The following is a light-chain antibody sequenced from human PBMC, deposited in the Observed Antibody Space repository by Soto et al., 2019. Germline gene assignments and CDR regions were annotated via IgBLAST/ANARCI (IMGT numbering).Light chain of an antibody. J-gene: IGKJ5*01. V-gene: IGKV1-5*01. CDR1: RSINIF. CDR2: SAS. Sequence: DIQMTQSPFSLSASVGDRVTITCRASRSINIFLNWYQQKPGGAPKLLIYSASTLQTGVPSRFTGSGSGTEFTLTISSLQPDDFATYYCQQYNSYSAFGQGTRLEIK. CDR3: QQYNSYSA.